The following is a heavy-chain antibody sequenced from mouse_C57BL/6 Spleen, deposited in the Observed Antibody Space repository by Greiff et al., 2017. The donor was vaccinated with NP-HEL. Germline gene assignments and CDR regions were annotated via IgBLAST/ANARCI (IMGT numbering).Heavy chain of an antibody. D-gene: IGHD2-4*01. CDR2: ISSGGDYI. CDR3: TRVDYDPAWFAY. V-gene: IGHV5-9-1*02. J-gene: IGHJ3*01. CDR1: GFTFSSYA. Sequence: EVKVVESGEGLVKPGGSLKLSCAASGFTFSSYAMSWVRQTPEKRLEWVAYISSGGDYIYYADTVKGRFTISRDNARNTLYLQMSSLKSEDTAMYYCTRVDYDPAWFAYWGQGTLVTVSA.